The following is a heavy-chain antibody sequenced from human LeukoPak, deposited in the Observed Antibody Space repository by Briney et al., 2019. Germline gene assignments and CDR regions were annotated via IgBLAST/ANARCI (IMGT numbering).Heavy chain of an antibody. Sequence: GGSLRLSCAASGFTFSSYSMNWVRQAPGKGLEWVSYIDIRSTTIYYAESVKRRLTTSRDNAKNSLYLQINSLRAEYTAVYYCARDGYCSSTSCLDTGGKGTMATVSS. CDR1: GFTFSSYS. CDR3: ARDGYCSSTSCLDT. CDR2: IDIRSTTI. V-gene: IGHV3-48*01. J-gene: IGHJ3*01. D-gene: IGHD2-2*03.